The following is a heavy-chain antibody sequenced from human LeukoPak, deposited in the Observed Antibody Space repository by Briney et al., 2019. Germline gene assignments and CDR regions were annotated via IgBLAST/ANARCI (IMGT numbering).Heavy chain of an antibody. J-gene: IGHJ4*02. CDR2: INHSGST. V-gene: IGHV4-34*01. D-gene: IGHD5-12*01. Sequence: PSETLSLTCAVYGGSFSGYYWSWIRQPPGKGLEWIGEINHSGSTNYNPSLKSRVTISVDTSKNQFSLKLSSVTAADTAVYYCARVRLRQCQFDYWGQGTLVTVSS. CDR1: GGSFSGYY. CDR3: ARVRLRQCQFDY.